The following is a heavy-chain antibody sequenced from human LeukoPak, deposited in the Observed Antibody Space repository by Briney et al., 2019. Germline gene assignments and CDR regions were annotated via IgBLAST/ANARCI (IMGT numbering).Heavy chain of an antibody. CDR1: GGTFSSYA. D-gene: IGHD6-19*01. J-gene: IGHJ4*02. Sequence: SVTVSCKASGGTFSSYAISWVRQAPGQGLEWMGGIIPIFGTTNYAQKFQGRVTITADKSTSTAYMELSSLRSEDTAVYYCAREVYASSGWHQSDYWGQGTLVTVSS. CDR3: AREVYASSGWHQSDY. V-gene: IGHV1-69*06. CDR2: IIPIFGTT.